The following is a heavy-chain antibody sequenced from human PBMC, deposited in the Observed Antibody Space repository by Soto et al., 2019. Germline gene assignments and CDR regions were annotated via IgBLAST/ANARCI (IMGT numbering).Heavy chain of an antibody. D-gene: IGHD2-21*02. J-gene: IGHJ6*02. V-gene: IGHV1-69*13. Sequence: SVKVSCKASGGTFSNHAISWVRQAPGQGLEWVGGIIPMFPTADYAQRFQGRVTITADDSTTTVYMELSGLRSEDTAMYYCARDDATYCGGDCYRYFYYGMDVWGQGTTVTSP. CDR2: IIPMFPTA. CDR3: ARDDATYCGGDCYRYFYYGMDV. CDR1: GGTFSNHA.